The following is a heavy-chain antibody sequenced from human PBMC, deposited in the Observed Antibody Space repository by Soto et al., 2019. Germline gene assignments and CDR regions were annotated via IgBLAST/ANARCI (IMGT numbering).Heavy chain of an antibody. J-gene: IGHJ5*02. D-gene: IGHD4-17*01. V-gene: IGHV1-69*01. CDR1: GGTFSSYA. Sequence: QVQLVQSGAEVKKPGSSVKLSCKASGGTFSSYAISWVRQAAGQGLEWMGGIISIIGTANYAQKFQGRVTITADESQSTAYMELRSLRSEDTAVYYCARIIDYAGASVWFDPWGQGTLVTVSS. CDR3: ARIIDYAGASVWFDP. CDR2: IISIIGTA.